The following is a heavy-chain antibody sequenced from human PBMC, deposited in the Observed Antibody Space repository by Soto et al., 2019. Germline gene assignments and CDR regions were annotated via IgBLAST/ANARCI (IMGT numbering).Heavy chain of an antibody. Sequence: QVQLVESGGGVVQPGTSLRLSCAASGFTFSNYAMNWVRQAPGKGLEWVALISYDGSNKYYADSVKGRFTISRDNSKNTLYLQMNSLRDADTAFYYCGRCSGSYQSLGYWGQGTLVTVSS. CDR2: ISYDGSNK. V-gene: IGHV3-30-3*01. D-gene: IGHD1-26*01. CDR1: GFTFSNYA. J-gene: IGHJ4*02. CDR3: GRCSGSYQSLGY.